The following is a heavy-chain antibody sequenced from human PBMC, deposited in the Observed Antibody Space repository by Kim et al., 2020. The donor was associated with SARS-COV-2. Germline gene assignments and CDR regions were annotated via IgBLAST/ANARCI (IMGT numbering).Heavy chain of an antibody. Sequence: SGTNAYNPSLKSRVTISVDTSKSQFSLKLSSVTAADTAVYYCARGRTLDSCGQGTLVTVSS. CDR2: SGTN. CDR3: ARGRTLDS. V-gene: IGHV4-59*09. J-gene: IGHJ5*01.